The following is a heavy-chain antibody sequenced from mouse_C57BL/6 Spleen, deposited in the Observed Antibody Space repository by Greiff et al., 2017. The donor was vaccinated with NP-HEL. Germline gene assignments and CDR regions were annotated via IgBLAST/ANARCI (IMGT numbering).Heavy chain of an antibody. CDR1: GYTFTDYN. Sequence: VQLQQSGPELVKPGASVKMSCKASGYTFTDYNMHWVKQSHGKSLEWIGYINPNNGGTSYNQKFKGKATLTVNKSSSTAYMELRSLTSEDSAVYYCAKGIYDGYYDFDYWGQGTTLTVSS. V-gene: IGHV1-22*01. CDR2: INPNNGGT. CDR3: AKGIYDGYYDFDY. D-gene: IGHD2-3*01. J-gene: IGHJ2*01.